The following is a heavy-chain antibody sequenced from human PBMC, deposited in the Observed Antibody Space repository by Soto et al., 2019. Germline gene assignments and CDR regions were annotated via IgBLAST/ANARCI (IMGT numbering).Heavy chain of an antibody. V-gene: IGHV1-18*01. J-gene: IGHJ6*02. D-gene: IGHD5-18*01. CDR1: GYSFTSYG. CDR2: ISPYNGRT. Sequence: GSSVKVSCKASGYSFTSYGIGWVRQVPGQGPEWMGWISPYNGRTNYAQSVKGRVVMTTDISTNTVYLELRSLRSDDSAIYYCGPCRTDSYAPDVRG. CDR3: GPCRTDSYAPDV.